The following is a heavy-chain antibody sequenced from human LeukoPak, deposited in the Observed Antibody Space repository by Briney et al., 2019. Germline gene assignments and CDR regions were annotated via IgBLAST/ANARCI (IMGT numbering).Heavy chain of an antibody. D-gene: IGHD3-22*01. Sequence: ASVKVSCKVSGYTLTELSMHWVRQGPGKGLEWLGGFDPEDGETIYAQKFQGRVTMTEDTSTDTAYMELSSLRSEDTAVYYCATVTHYYDSSGYYFHRPIDYWGRGTLVIVSS. CDR1: GYTLTELS. J-gene: IGHJ4*02. CDR2: FDPEDGET. CDR3: ATVTHYYDSSGYYFHRPIDY. V-gene: IGHV1-24*01.